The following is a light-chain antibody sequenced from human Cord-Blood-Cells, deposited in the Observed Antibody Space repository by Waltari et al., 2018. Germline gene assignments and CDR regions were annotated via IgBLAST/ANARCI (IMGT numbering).Light chain of an antibody. CDR3: QQYNNWPRT. Sequence: EIVMTQSPAPLSVSPGERATLSCRASQSVSSNLAWYQQKPGQAPRLLIYGASTSATGIPARFSGSESGTEFTLTISSLQAEDFAVYYCQQYNNWPRTFGQGTKVEIK. V-gene: IGKV3-15*01. CDR2: GAS. J-gene: IGKJ1*01. CDR1: QSVSSN.